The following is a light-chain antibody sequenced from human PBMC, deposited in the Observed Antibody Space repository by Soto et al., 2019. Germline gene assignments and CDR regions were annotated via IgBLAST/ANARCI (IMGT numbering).Light chain of an antibody. CDR1: ESVTNY. CDR3: QQYSDWPWT. CDR2: DVS. Sequence: EIELTQSPSTLSLSQGERGTLSCRASESVTNYLAWYQQKPGQAPRLLVYDVSNRATGIPARFSGGGSGTDFTLTISSLEPEDFAIYYCQQYSDWPWTFGQGTKVDIK. V-gene: IGKV3-11*01. J-gene: IGKJ1*01.